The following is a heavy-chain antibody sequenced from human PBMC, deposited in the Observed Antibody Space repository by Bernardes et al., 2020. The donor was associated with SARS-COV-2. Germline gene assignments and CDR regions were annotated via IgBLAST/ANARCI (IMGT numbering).Heavy chain of an antibody. CDR3: GRERNNLSDNYFYYGVDV. J-gene: IGHJ6*01. V-gene: IGHV3-30*03. CDR1: GFTFERHG. CDR2: VPRDGVNK. Sequence: GGSLRLSCVASGFTFERHGIHWVRQAPGKGLEWVSTVPRDGVNKEYADSVRGRFFSSRDNSRNTLFLQMRDLRREDTGRYYCGRERNNLSDNYFYYGVDVWGPGTTVIVSS.